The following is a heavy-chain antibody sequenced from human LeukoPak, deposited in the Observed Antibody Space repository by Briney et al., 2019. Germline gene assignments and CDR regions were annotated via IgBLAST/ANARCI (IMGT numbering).Heavy chain of an antibody. CDR2: INPNSGGT. J-gene: IGHJ4*02. CDR1: GYTFTGYY. D-gene: IGHD6-13*01. Sequence: ASVKVSCKASGYTFTGYYMHWVRQAPGQGLEWMGWINPNSGGTNYAQKFQGWVTMTRDTSISTAYMELSRLRSDDTAVYYCARDPSPYSSSWDPFDYWGQGTLVTVSS. V-gene: IGHV1-2*04. CDR3: ARDPSPYSSSWDPFDY.